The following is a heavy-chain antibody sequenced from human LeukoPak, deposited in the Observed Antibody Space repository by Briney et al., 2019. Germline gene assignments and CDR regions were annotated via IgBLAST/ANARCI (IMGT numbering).Heavy chain of an antibody. J-gene: IGHJ4*02. V-gene: IGHV1-18*01. D-gene: IGHD6-13*01. CDR3: ARGIAAAGY. Sequence: ASVKVSCKVSGYTLTELAMHWVRQAPGEGLEWMGWISAYNGNTNYAQKLQGRVTMTTDTSTSTAYMELRSLRSDDTAVYYCARGIAAAGYWGQGTLVTVSS. CDR1: GYTLTELA. CDR2: ISAYNGNT.